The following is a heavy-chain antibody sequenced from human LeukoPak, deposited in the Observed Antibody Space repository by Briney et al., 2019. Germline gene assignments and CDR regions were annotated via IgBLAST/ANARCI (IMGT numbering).Heavy chain of an antibody. CDR3: AKDPPAGRTQEIL. CDR1: GFTFSSFA. V-gene: IGHV3-23*01. CDR2: ISANAVNT. J-gene: IGHJ4*02. D-gene: IGHD3-10*01. Sequence: GSLRLSCAASGFTFSSFAMNWVRQGPGQGLEWVSGISANAVNTYYVDSVKGRFTISRDNSKNTLYLQMNSLRAEDTAVYYCAKDPPAGRTQEILWGQGTLVTVSS.